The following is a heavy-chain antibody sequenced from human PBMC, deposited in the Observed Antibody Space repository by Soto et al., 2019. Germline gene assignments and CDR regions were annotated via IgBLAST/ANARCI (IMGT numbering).Heavy chain of an antibody. D-gene: IGHD3-3*01. CDR2: IIPIFGTA. CDR3: ARKEPAYDFPFDP. V-gene: IGHV1-69*13. CDR1: GGTFSSYA. J-gene: IGHJ5*02. Sequence: SVKVSCKASGGTFSSYAISWVRQAPGQGLEWMGGIIPIFGTANYAQKFQGRVTITADESTSTAYMELSSLRSEDTAVYYCARKEPAYDFPFDPWGQGTLVTVSS.